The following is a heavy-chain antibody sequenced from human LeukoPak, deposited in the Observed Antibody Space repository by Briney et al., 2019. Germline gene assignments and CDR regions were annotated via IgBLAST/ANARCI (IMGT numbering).Heavy chain of an antibody. CDR2: INPNSGAT. CDR3: SRGSALNRAYSGYDPPCHY. D-gene: IGHD5-12*01. CDR1: GYTFSDYY. J-gene: IGHJ4*02. Sequence: ASVKVSCKASGYTFSDYYMHWVRQAPGQGLEWMGWINPNSGATGYAQKFQGRVTMTRDTSISTADMELNSLRSDDTAMYYCSRGSALNRAYSGYDPPCHYWGQGTLVAVSS. V-gene: IGHV1-2*02.